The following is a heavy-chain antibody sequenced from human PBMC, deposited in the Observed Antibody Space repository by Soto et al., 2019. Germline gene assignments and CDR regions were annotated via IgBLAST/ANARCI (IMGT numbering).Heavy chain of an antibody. J-gene: IGHJ1*01. CDR3: AHQGVVVPAAMGYFQH. CDR2: IYWDDDK. V-gene: IGHV2-5*02. D-gene: IGHD2-2*01. CDR1: GFSLSTSGVG. Sequence: QITLKESGPTLVKPTQTLTLTCTFSGFSLSTSGVGVSWIRQPPGKALEWLALIYWDDDKRYSPSLKSRLTITKDTSKNQVVLTMSNMDLVDTATYYCAHQGVVVPAAMGYFQHWGQSTLVTVSS.